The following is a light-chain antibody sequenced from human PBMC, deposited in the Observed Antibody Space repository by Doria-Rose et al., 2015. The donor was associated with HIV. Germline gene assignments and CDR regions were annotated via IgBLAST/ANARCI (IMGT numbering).Light chain of an antibody. Sequence: EIVMTQSPGTLSLSPGERATLSCRASQSFSSTYLAWYQQKPGQAPSLLIYDESTRATGIPDSFSASGSGTDFTLTINRLEPEDFALYYCHQYGTSWTFGQGTKVEI. V-gene: IGKV3-20*01. J-gene: IGKJ1*01. CDR3: HQYGTSWT. CDR1: QSFSSTY. CDR2: DES.